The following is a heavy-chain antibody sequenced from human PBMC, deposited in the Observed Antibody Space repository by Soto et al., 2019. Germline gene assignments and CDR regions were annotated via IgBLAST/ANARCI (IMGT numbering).Heavy chain of an antibody. J-gene: IGHJ4*02. CDR1: GYTFAANY. CDR2: INPKSDET. CDR3: ARWTSRGCYDS. Sequence: QVQLVQSGAEVKKHGASVRVSCRTSGYTFAANYIHWVRQAPGKGREWMGWINPKSDETKFAQKFQGRVAWTKEPPSNTVNLDVANLRSEDTAVDYFARWTSRGCYDSWGQGTLIT. V-gene: IGHV1-2*02. D-gene: IGHD3-16*01.